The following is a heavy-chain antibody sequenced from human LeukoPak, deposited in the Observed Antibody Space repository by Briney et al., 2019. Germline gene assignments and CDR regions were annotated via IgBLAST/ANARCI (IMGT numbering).Heavy chain of an antibody. V-gene: IGHV3-48*04. Sequence: GGSLRLSCAASGFTLSSYTMNWVRQAPGKGLEWISYISSSGSTTYYADSVRGQFTISRDNAKNSLFLQMNSLRAEDTAVYYCARDISNYYDIAYWGQGTLVTVSS. J-gene: IGHJ4*02. D-gene: IGHD3-9*01. CDR3: ARDISNYYDIAY. CDR2: ISSSGSTT. CDR1: GFTLSSYT.